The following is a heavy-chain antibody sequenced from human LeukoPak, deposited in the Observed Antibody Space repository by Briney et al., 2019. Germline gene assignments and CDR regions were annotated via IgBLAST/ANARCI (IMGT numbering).Heavy chain of an antibody. D-gene: IGHD6-13*01. Sequence: GGSLRLSSGAPVFTFKGYGMYSVRQTPGKGRGWVAYVCYDGTIEYYSESVKGRVTISRDNSSNTLYLQMFSLRPEDTALYYCAKAPPKYDSSWHYFDFWGQGTLVTVSS. V-gene: IGHV3-30*02. CDR3: AKAPPKYDSSWHYFDF. CDR2: VCYDGTIE. J-gene: IGHJ4*02. CDR1: VFTFKGYG.